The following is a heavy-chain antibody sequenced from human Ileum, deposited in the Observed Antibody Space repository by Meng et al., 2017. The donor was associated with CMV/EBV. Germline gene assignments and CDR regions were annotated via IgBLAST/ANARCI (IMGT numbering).Heavy chain of an antibody. V-gene: IGHV4-4*07. CDR2: IYVSGST. Sequence: QVQLQASGPGLVKPSEPLSPTCSISGGSITSYYWSWIRQPAGKGLEWIGRIYVSGSTNYNPSLKSRVTMSVDTSKNQFSLKLSSVTAADTAIYYCAKGTGVTDPFDYWGQGTLVTVSS. D-gene: IGHD1-14*01. CDR1: GGSITSYY. CDR3: AKGTGVTDPFDY. J-gene: IGHJ4*02.